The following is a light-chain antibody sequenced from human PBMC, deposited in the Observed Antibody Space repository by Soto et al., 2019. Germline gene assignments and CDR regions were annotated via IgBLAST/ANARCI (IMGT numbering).Light chain of an antibody. CDR1: QSVSSPS. CDR2: GAS. CDR3: QQYGSSPLT. Sequence: ETVLTQSSGTLSLSPGERATLSCRASQSVSSPSLAWYQQTPGQAPRLLSSGASSRATGIPDRFSGSGSGTDFTLTISRREPEDFAVYYCQQYGSSPLTFGGATKVDIK. J-gene: IGKJ4*01. V-gene: IGKV3-20*01.